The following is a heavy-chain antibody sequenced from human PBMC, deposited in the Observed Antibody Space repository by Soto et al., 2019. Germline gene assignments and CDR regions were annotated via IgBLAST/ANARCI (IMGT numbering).Heavy chain of an antibody. V-gene: IGHV3-66*01. CDR2: IYSGGST. CDR1: GFTVSSNY. Sequence: EVPLVESGGGLVQPGGSLRLSCAASGFTVSSNYMSWVRQAPGKGLEWVSVIYSGGSTYYADSVKGRFTISRDNSKHPLYLQMNSLRAEDTAVYYCARGLYSAWHYFDYWGQGTLVTVSS. CDR3: ARGLYSAWHYFDY. D-gene: IGHD5-12*01. J-gene: IGHJ4*02.